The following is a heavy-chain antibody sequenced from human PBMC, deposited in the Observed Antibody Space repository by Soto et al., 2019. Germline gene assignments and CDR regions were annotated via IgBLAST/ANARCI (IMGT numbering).Heavy chain of an antibody. V-gene: IGHV3-30*18. Sequence: GGSLRLSCAASGFTFSSYGMHWVRQAPGKGLEWVAVISYDGSNKYYADSVKGRFTISRDNSKNTLYLQMNRLRAEDTAVYYCAKNRDLKTTVVSLYYYYGMDVWGQGTTVTVSS. CDR3: AKNRDLKTTVVSLYYYYGMDV. CDR2: ISYDGSNK. J-gene: IGHJ6*02. D-gene: IGHD4-17*01. CDR1: GFTFSSYG.